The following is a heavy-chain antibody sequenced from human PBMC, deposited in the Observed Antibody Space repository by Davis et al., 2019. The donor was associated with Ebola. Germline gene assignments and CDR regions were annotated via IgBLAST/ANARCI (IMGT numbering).Heavy chain of an antibody. Sequence: PSETLSLTCAVSGDSISNGYYSWSWIRQPPGKGLEWIGYIYYSGSTYYNPSLKSRVTISVDTSKNQFSLKLSSVTAADTAVYYCARMTTVATFGDYWGQGTLVTVSS. CDR3: ARMTTVATFGDY. CDR1: GDSISNGYYS. D-gene: IGHD4-23*01. J-gene: IGHJ4*02. V-gene: IGHV4-30-2*05. CDR2: IYYSGST.